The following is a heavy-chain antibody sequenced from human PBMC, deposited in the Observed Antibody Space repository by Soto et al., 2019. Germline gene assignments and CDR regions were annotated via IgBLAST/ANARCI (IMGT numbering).Heavy chain of an antibody. CDR3: ARLPVNSGSHAWRAFDI. J-gene: IGHJ3*02. CDR1: GGSISSYY. Sequence: SETLSLTCTVSGGSISSYYWSWIRQPPGKGLEWIGYIYYGGSTNYNPSLKSRVTISVDTSKNQFSLKLSSVSAADTAVYYCARLPVNSGSHAWRAFDIWGQGTMV. CDR2: IYYGGST. V-gene: IGHV4-59*01. D-gene: IGHD1-26*01.